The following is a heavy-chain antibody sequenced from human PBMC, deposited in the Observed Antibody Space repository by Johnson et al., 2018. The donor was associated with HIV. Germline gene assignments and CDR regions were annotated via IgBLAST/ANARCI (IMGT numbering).Heavy chain of an antibody. V-gene: IGHV3-11*01. CDR2: ISSSGSPI. CDR1: GFTFSDYY. J-gene: IGHJ3*02. Sequence: QVQLVESGGGLVKPGGSLRLSCAASGFTFSDYYMSWIRQAPGTGLVWVSFISSSGSPIYYADSVKGRFTISRDNAKNSLYLQMNSLRAEETAVYYCARGGYNWNDVLNDAFDIWGQGRMVPVSS. CDR3: ARGGYNWNDVLNDAFDI. D-gene: IGHD1-1*01.